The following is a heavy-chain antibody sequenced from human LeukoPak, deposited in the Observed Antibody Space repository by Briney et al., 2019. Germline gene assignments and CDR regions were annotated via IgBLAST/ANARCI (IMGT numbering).Heavy chain of an antibody. CDR1: GFTFSSYA. V-gene: IGHV3-23*01. D-gene: IGHD3-22*01. CDR3: AKAIYDSSGYYPPADAFDI. Sequence: VGSLRLSCAASGFTFSSYAMSWVRQAPGKGLEWVSAISGSGGSTYYADSVKGRFTISRDNSKNTLYLQMNSLRAEDTAVYYCAKAIYDSSGYYPPADAFDIWGQGTMVTVSS. J-gene: IGHJ3*02. CDR2: ISGSGGST.